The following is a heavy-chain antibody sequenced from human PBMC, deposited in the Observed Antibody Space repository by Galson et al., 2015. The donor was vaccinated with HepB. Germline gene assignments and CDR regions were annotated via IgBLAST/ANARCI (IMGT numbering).Heavy chain of an antibody. J-gene: IGHJ3*02. D-gene: IGHD2-2*01. Sequence: SLRLSCAASGFTFSSYAMHWVRQAPGKGLEYVSAVSSNGGSTYYADSVKGRFAISRDNSKNTLYLQMGSLRAEDMAVYYCARAGVVVPGAMIPPSGAFDIWGQGIVVTVSS. CDR1: GFTFSSYA. V-gene: IGHV3-64*02. CDR3: ARAGVVVPGAMIPPSGAFDI. CDR2: VSSNGGST.